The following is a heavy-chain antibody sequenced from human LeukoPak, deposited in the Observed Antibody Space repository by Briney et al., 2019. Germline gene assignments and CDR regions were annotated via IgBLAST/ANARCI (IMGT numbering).Heavy chain of an antibody. CDR1: GGSISSSSYY. Sequence: SETLSLTCTVSGGSISSSSYYWGWIRQPPGKGLEWIGSIYYSGSTYYNPSLKSRVTISVDTSKNQFSLKLGSVTAADTAVYYCARLWFGVRGFDYWGQGTLVTVSS. CDR2: IYYSGST. J-gene: IGHJ4*02. CDR3: ARLWFGVRGFDY. V-gene: IGHV4-39*01. D-gene: IGHD3-10*01.